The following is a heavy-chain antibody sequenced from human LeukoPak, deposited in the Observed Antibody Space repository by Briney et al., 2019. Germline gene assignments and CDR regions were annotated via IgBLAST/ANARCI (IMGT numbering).Heavy chain of an antibody. CDR3: ARDAVDTANAV. CDR1: GFTFKSYA. J-gene: IGHJ6*02. CDR2: INTNGANT. V-gene: IGHV3-64*04. Sequence: GGSLRLSCSASGFTFKSYAMHWVRQAPGKGLEYVSSINTNGANTYYADSVKGRFTISRDNAKNTLYLQMNSLRAEDTAVYYCARDAVDTANAVWGQGTTVTVSS. D-gene: IGHD5-18*01.